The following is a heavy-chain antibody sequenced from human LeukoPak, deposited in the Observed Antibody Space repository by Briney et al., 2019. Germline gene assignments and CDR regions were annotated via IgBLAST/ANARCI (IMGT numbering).Heavy chain of an antibody. D-gene: IGHD4-17*01. CDR2: ISWNSGSI. CDR3: AKDIAGYYGYGMDV. CDR1: GFTFDDYA. J-gene: IGHJ6*02. V-gene: IGHV3-9*01. Sequence: GGSLRLSCAVSGFTFDDYAMHWVRQPPGKGLEWVSGISWNSGSIDYADSVKGRFTIFRANAKNFLHMQMNILRAEDTALYYCAKDIAGYYGYGMDVWGQGTTVTVSS.